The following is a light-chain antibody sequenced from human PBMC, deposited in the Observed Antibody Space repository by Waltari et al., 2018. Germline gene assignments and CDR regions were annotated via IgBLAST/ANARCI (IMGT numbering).Light chain of an antibody. V-gene: IGLV1-40*01. Sequence: QSVLTQPPSVSGAPGQRVTISCTGSGSNIEAGSVTHWYQQPPGKAPRLLIYGVNTRPLGVTDRFFVSQSGTSASLAITGLQAEDEGDYYCQSYDTSLSVVFGGGTKLTVL. CDR1: GSNIEAGSV. CDR2: GVN. CDR3: QSYDTSLSVV. J-gene: IGLJ2*01.